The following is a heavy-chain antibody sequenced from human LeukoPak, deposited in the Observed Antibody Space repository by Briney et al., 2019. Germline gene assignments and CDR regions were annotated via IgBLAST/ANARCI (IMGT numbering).Heavy chain of an antibody. CDR2: INPISGGT. D-gene: IGHD3-10*01. Sequence: ASVKVSCKASGYTFTGYYIHWVRQAPGQGLEWMGWINPISGGTNYAEKFQGRVTTTRDTSINTAYMEVTRLTSDDTAVYYCARGSGSGNYYDAFNIWGQGTRVTVSS. CDR1: GYTFTGYY. CDR3: ARGSGSGNYYDAFNI. J-gene: IGHJ3*02. V-gene: IGHV1-2*02.